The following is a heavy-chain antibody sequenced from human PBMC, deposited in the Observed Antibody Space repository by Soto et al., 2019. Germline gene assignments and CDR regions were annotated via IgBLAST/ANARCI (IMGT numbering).Heavy chain of an antibody. Sequence: ASVKGSCKASGYTFSSYGISWVRQAPGQRLGWMGWISAYNGNTSYAQKLQGRVTMTTDTSTSTAYMELRSLRSDDTAVYYCARVVGGYSSSWFALWYFDYWGQGTLVTVSS. V-gene: IGHV1-18*01. CDR1: GYTFSSYG. CDR2: ISAYNGNT. CDR3: ARVVGGYSSSWFALWYFDY. J-gene: IGHJ4*02. D-gene: IGHD6-13*01.